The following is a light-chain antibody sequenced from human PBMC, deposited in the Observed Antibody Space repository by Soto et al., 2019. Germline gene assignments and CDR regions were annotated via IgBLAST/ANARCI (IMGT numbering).Light chain of an antibody. CDR1: QTVISY. CDR3: QQTYRFPLT. CDR2: VAS. J-gene: IGKJ4*01. Sequence: DIEMTQSPASLSTSVGDRVNITCRAGQTVISYLHWYQQKPGQAPNLLIYVASYLHSGVPSRFSGSGSGTDFTLTITNVQPEDSATYFCQQTYRFPLTFGGGTKVEI. V-gene: IGKV1-39*01.